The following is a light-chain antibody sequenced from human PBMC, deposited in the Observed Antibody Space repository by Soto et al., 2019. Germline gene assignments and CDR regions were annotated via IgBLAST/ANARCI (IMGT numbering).Light chain of an antibody. Sequence: IGWKLYPGTLSLSKGERATLSCRASQSVSSSYLAWYQQKPGQAPRLLIYGASSRATGIPDRFSGSGCGTDFTLTISRLEPEDFAVYYCQQYGSSPPISCGQGTRLEIK. CDR3: QQYGSSPPIS. V-gene: IGKV3-20*01. CDR1: QSVSSSY. CDR2: GAS. J-gene: IGKJ5*01.